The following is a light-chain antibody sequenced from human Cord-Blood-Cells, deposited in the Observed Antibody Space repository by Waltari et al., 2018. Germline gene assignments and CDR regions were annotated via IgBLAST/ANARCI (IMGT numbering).Light chain of an antibody. V-gene: IGLV2-23*02. CDR3: CSYAGSSTFVV. Sequence: QSALTQPASVSGSPGQSTTISCTGTSSDVGRYNLFSWYQQHPGKAPKLMIYEVSKRPSGVSNRFSGSKSGNTASLTISGLQAEDEADYYCCSYAGSSTFVVFGGGTKLTVL. J-gene: IGLJ2*01. CDR2: EVS. CDR1: SSDVGRYNL.